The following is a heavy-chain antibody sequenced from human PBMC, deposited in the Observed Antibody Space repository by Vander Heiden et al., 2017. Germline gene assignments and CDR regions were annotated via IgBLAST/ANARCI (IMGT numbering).Heavy chain of an antibody. Sequence: EVQLVESGGGLIQPGGSLRLSCAASGFSVRSTFITWVRQAPGKGLEWVAVIYSGGRTYYADSVKGRFTISSDNSKNTVFLQMNSLRAEDGAVYYCARANCSGGPCPFDYWGQGTRVTVSS. D-gene: IGHD2-15*01. CDR2: IYSGGRT. CDR3: ARANCSGGPCPFDY. V-gene: IGHV3-53*01. J-gene: IGHJ4*02. CDR1: GFSVRSTF.